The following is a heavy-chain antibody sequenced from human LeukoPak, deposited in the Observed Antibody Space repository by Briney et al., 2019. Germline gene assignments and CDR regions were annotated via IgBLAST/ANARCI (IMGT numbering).Heavy chain of an antibody. CDR1: GGSISSYF. J-gene: IGHJ5*02. D-gene: IGHD3-22*01. Sequence: SETLSLTCTVSGGSISSYFWSWIRQPPGKGLEWIGYIYYSGSTNYNPSLKSRVTISVDTSKNQFSLKLSSVTAADTAVYYCARDYYDSSGYYLSWFDPWGQGTLVTVSS. V-gene: IGHV4-59*01. CDR3: ARDYYDSSGYYLSWFDP. CDR2: IYYSGST.